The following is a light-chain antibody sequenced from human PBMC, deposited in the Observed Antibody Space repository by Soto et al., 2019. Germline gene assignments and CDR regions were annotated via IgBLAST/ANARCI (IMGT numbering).Light chain of an antibody. CDR3: SSFTSTSTNYV. CDR2: DVS. V-gene: IGLV2-14*01. CDR1: SSDVGGYNH. Sequence: LTQPPSVSGSPGQSITISCTGTSSDVGGYNHVSWYQQHPGKAPKLMIYDVSNRPSGVSNRFSGSKSGNTASLTISGLQAEDEADYYCSSFTSTSTNYVFGTGTKVTVL. J-gene: IGLJ1*01.